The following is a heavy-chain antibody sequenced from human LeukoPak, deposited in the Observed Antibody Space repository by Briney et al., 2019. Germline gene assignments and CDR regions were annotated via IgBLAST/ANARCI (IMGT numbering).Heavy chain of an antibody. CDR2: ISYDGSNK. CDR1: GFTFSSYA. J-gene: IGHJ4*02. Sequence: GGSLRLSCAASGFTFSSYAMHWVRQAPGKGLEWVAVISYDGSNKYYADSVKGRFTISRDNSKNTLYLQMNSLRAEDTAVYYCASPGRLTVTLDYWGQGTLVTVSS. D-gene: IGHD4-17*01. CDR3: ASPGRLTVTLDY. V-gene: IGHV3-30-3*01.